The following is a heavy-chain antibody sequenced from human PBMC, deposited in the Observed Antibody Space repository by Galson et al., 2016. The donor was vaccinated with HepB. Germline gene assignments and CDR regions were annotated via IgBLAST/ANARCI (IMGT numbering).Heavy chain of an antibody. D-gene: IGHD6-19*01. Sequence: SETLSLTCTVSGGSISSSSYFWAWIRQPPGKGLDWIGSIYYSGTTHYNPSLQSRVSIPVDTSKNQFSLRLTSVSAADTAMYSCARQDRAGLVNFWGQGTMVTVSS. V-gene: IGHV4-39*01. CDR3: ARQDRAGLVNF. CDR2: IYYSGTT. CDR1: GGSISSSSYF. J-gene: IGHJ3*01.